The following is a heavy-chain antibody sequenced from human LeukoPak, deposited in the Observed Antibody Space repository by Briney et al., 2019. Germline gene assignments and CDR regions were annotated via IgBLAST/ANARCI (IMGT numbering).Heavy chain of an antibody. D-gene: IGHD3-10*01. CDR3: ARDYYGSGSYSSFDAFDI. J-gene: IGHJ3*02. CDR1: GFTFSSYG. CDR2: ISSASSYI. Sequence: GGSLRLSCAASGFTFSSYGMNWVRQAPRKGLEWVSSISSASSYIKYADSLEGRFTISRDNARNSLYLQMNSLRAEDTAVYYCARDYYGSGSYSSFDAFDIWGQGTMVIVSS. V-gene: IGHV3-21*01.